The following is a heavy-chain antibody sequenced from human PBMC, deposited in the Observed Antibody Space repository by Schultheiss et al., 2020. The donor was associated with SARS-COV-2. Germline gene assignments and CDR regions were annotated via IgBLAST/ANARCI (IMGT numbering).Heavy chain of an antibody. Sequence: ASVKVSCKASGGTFSSYGISWVRQAPGQGLEWMGWINPNSGGTNYAQKFQGWVTMTTDTSTSTAYMELRSLRCEDTAVYYCARGSIAAAGNGWWFDPWGQGTLVTVSS. D-gene: IGHD6-13*01. CDR2: INPNSGGT. J-gene: IGHJ5*02. CDR3: ARGSIAAAGNGWWFDP. CDR1: GGTFSSYG. V-gene: IGHV1-18*01.